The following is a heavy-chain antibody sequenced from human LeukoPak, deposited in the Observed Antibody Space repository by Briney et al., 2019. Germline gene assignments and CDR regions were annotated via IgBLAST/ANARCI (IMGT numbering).Heavy chain of an antibody. J-gene: IGHJ4*02. CDR1: GYTFTNYA. Sequence: ASVKVSCKASGYTFTNYAMHWVRQAPGQRPEWMGWINAGNGNTKYSQKFQGRVTITRDTSASTAYMELSSLRSEDTAVYYCARDLYYDFWSGYYTPDYWGQGTLVTVSS. CDR3: ARDLYYDFWSGYYTPDY. CDR2: INAGNGNT. V-gene: IGHV1-3*01. D-gene: IGHD3-3*01.